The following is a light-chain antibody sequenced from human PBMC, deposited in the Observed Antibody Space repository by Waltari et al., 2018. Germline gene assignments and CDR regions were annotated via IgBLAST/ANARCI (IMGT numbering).Light chain of an antibody. CDR3: MLYMGTGAYV. CDR2: NPN. V-gene: IGLV8-61*01. CDR1: SGSVSTDYF. Sequence: QTVVTQEPSFSVSPGGTITLTCALRSGSVSTDYFPTWYQQTPGQAPRTLIYNPNSRSSAVPDRFSGSILGNKAALTITGAQADDEGDYYCMLYMGTGAYVFGTGTQVTVL. J-gene: IGLJ1*01.